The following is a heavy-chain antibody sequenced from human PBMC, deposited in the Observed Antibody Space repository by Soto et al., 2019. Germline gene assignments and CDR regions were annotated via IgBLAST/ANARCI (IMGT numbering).Heavy chain of an antibody. J-gene: IGHJ4*02. Sequence: GGSLRLSCAGCGFTFTDYGTHWVRQAPGKALVWVSRINSDGSRTSYADSVTGRFTISRDNDKQTLYLQMNSLRVEDTALYYCALETHRGLYFDYSGQRILVTVSS. V-gene: IGHV3-74*01. CDR1: GFTFTDYG. CDR3: ALETHRGLYFDY. CDR2: INSDGSRT.